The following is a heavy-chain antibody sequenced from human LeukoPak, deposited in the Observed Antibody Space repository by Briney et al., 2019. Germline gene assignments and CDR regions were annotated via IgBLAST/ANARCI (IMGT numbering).Heavy chain of an antibody. V-gene: IGHV3-23*01. D-gene: IGHD3-3*01. Sequence: GSLRLSCAASGFTFSSYAMSWVRQAPGKGPEWVSGISARDGSTRYGDSGKGRFTISRDNSKNTLYLQMNSLRAEDTAVYYCAKVPFYFGVVIMAAFDIWGQGTMVTVSS. CDR1: GFTFSSYA. J-gene: IGHJ3*02. CDR3: AKVPFYFGVVIMAAFDI. CDR2: ISARDGST.